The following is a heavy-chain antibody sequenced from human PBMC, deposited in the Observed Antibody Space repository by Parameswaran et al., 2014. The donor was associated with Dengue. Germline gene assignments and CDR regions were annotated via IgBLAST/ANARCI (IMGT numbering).Heavy chain of an antibody. CDR2: IYYSGST. CDR3: ARERFWMMATITDDDDAFDI. D-gene: IGHD5-24*01. J-gene: IGHJ3*02. V-gene: IGHV4-31*02. Sequence: RWIRQPPGKGLEWIGYIYYSGSTYYNPSLKSRVTISVDTSKNQFSLKLSSVTAADTAVYYCARERFWMMATITDDDDAFDIWGQGTMVTVSS.